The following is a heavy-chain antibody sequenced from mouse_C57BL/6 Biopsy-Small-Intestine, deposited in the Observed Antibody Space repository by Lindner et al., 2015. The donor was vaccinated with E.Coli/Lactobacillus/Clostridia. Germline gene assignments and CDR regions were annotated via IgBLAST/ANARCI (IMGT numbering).Heavy chain of an antibody. D-gene: IGHD1-1*01. V-gene: IGHV1-54*01. J-gene: IGHJ4*01. CDR3: ARGRGSFYVDH. Sequence: SVKVPCKTSGFTFTNYKIYWVRQATGQGLEWMGWVNPSTGDAGYAQRFQGRVTLTSNTSISTSYMELNSLRSQDSAVYFCARGRGSFYVDHWGQGTQVTVSS. CDR1: GFTFTNYK. CDR2: VNPSTGDA.